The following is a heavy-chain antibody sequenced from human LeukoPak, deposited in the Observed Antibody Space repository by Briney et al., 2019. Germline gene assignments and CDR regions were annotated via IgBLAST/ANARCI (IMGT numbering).Heavy chain of an antibody. D-gene: IGHD2-2*01. J-gene: IGHJ6*03. Sequence: SETLSLTCTVSGGSIRSGSYYCGWIRQSPGKGLEWIGSVFYSGSTFYKPSLKSRVTISVDTSKNQFSLKLSSVTAADTSVYYCARHGGYCGSTTCRLDYYHYMDVWGKGTTVTVSS. CDR1: GGSIRSGSYY. V-gene: IGHV4-39*01. CDR2: VFYSGST. CDR3: ARHGGYCGSTTCRLDYYHYMDV.